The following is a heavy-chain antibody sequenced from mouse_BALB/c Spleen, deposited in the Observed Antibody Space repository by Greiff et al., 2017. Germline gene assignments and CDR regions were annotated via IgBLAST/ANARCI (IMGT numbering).Heavy chain of an antibody. CDR2: INPSSGYT. V-gene: IGHV1-4*01. J-gene: IGHJ3*01. CDR1: GYTFTSYT. D-gene: IGHD1-2*01. CDR3: ARWGLLRLRAWFAY. Sequence: VQLQESGAELARPGASVKMSCKASGYTFTSYTMHWVKQRPGQGLEWIGYINPSSGYTNYNQKFKDKATLTADKSSSTAYMQLSSLTSEDSAVYYCARWGLLRLRAWFAYWGQGTLVTVSA.